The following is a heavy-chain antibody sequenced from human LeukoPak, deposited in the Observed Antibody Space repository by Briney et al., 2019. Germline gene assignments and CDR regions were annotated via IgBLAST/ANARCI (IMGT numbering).Heavy chain of an antibody. CDR2: INPNSGGT. V-gene: IGHV1-2*02. J-gene: IGHJ4*02. CDR1: GDTFTGYY. Sequence: ASVKVSCKASGDTFTGYYMHWVRQAPGQGLEWMGWINPNSGGTNYAQKFQGRVTMTRDTSISTAYMELSRLRSDDTAVYYCARVVYDYVWGSYPVLDYWGQGTLVTVSS. D-gene: IGHD3-16*02. CDR3: ARVVYDYVWGSYPVLDY.